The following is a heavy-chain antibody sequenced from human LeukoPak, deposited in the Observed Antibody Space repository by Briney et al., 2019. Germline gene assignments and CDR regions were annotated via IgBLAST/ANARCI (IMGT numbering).Heavy chain of an antibody. V-gene: IGHV4-61*02. CDR1: GGSIRSSSYY. Sequence: PSETLSLTCTVSGGSIRSSSYYWSWIRQPAGKGLEWIGRIYASGSTYYNPSLKSRVTISVDTSKNQFSLKLSSVTAADTAVYYCARRPDTYQDYWGQGTLVTVSS. D-gene: IGHD1-14*01. CDR3: ARRPDTYQDY. J-gene: IGHJ4*02. CDR2: IYASGST.